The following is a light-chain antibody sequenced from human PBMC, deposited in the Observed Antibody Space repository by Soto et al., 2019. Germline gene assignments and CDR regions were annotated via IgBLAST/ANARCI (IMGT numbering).Light chain of an antibody. CDR3: AAWDDSLNGWV. CDR2: NNN. CDR1: RSNLESNT. Sequence: QSVLTQPPSASGTPGQRVTISCSGSRSNLESNTVNWYQQPPGTAPKLLIFNNNQWPSGVPDRFSGSKSGTSASLAISGLQSGDEADYYCAAWDDSLNGWVFGGGTKLTVL. J-gene: IGLJ3*02. V-gene: IGLV1-44*01.